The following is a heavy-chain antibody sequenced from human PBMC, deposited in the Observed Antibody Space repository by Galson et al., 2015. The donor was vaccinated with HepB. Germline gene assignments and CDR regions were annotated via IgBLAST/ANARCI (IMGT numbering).Heavy chain of an antibody. CDR2: ISGSGGSNK. CDR1: GFTFSSYA. Sequence: SLRLSCAASGFTFSSYAMSWVRQAPGKGLEWVSAISGSGGSNKYYADSVKGRFTISRDNSKNTLYLQMNSLRAEDTAVYYCAKDTGCSGGSCYFRPHDAFDIWGPGTMGTVSS. V-gene: IGHV3-23*01. CDR3: AKDTGCSGGSCYFRPHDAFDI. D-gene: IGHD2-15*01. J-gene: IGHJ3*02.